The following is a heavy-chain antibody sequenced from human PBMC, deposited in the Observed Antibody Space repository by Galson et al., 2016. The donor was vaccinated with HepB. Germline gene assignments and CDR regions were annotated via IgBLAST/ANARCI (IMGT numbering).Heavy chain of an antibody. CDR1: GDSISNTSNNHW. Sequence: SETLSLTCAVSGDSISNTSNNHWWSWVRQSPAKGLEWIGEIYQTATAHYNPSFTSRATISVDKSKNQISLRLGSVTAADTAVYYCTRGTLGTTASMAFDYWGQGTLVSVSS. CDR3: TRGTLGTTASMAFDY. V-gene: IGHV4-4*02. J-gene: IGHJ4*02. D-gene: IGHD1-26*01. CDR2: IYQTATA.